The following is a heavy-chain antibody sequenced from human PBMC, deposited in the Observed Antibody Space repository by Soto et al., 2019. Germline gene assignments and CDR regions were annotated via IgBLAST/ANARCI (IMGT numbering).Heavy chain of an antibody. CDR3: ARHLVVRTTVTTSQFNWFDP. CDR2: IDPSDSYT. CDR1: GYSFTSYW. V-gene: IGHV5-10-1*01. D-gene: IGHD4-4*01. Sequence: PGESLKISCKGSGYSFTSYWISWVRQMPGKGLEWMGRIDPSDSYTNYSPSFQGHVTISADKSISTAYLQWSSLKASDTAMYYCARHLVVRTTVTTSQFNWFDPWGQGTLVTVSS. J-gene: IGHJ5*02.